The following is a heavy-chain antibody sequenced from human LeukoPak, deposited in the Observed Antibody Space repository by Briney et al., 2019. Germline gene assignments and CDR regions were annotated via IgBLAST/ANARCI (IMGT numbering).Heavy chain of an antibody. CDR3: AKDTWEFNSNFYFDL. D-gene: IGHD1-7*01. Sequence: GGSLRLSCATPGFTFDDFAMHWVRQPPGKGLEWVSHISGDANSTSYAEAVQGRFTVSRDRSKNSLYLHMSSLRNDDTALYYCAKDTWEFNSNFYFDLWGQGTLVTVSS. CDR1: GFTFDDFA. J-gene: IGHJ4*02. CDR2: ISGDANST. V-gene: IGHV3-43*02.